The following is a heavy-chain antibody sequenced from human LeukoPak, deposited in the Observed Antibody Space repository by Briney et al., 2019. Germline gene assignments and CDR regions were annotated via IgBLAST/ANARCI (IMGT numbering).Heavy chain of an antibody. CDR3: TKDRSRQQMRGSVKKWFDP. CDR2: ISSIGSTI. D-gene: IGHD6-13*01. V-gene: IGHV3-48*03. J-gene: IGHJ5*02. Sequence: GGSLRLSCAASGFTFSSYEMNWVRQAPGKGLAWVSYISSIGSTIYYAESVKGRFTISRDNSKNTLYLQMNSLRDEDTAVYYCTKDRSRQQMRGSVKKWFDPWGQGTLVTVSS. CDR1: GFTFSSYE.